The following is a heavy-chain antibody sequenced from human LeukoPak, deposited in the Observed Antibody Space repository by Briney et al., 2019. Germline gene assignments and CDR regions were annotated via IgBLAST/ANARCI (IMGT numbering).Heavy chain of an antibody. J-gene: IGHJ3*02. CDR3: ASRYCSSTSCYDTLAAFDI. V-gene: IGHV4-31*03. CDR2: IYYSGST. D-gene: IGHD2-2*01. CDR1: GGSISSGGYY. Sequence: SQTLSLTCTVSGGSISSGGYYWSWIRQHPGKGLEWIGYIYYSGSTYYNPSLKSRVTISVDTSKNQFSLKLSSVTAADTAVYYCASRYCSSTSCYDTLAAFDIWGQGTMVTVSS.